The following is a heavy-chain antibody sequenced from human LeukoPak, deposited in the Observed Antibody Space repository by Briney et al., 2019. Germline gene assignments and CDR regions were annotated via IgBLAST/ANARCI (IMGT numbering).Heavy chain of an antibody. Sequence: GGSLRLSCAASGFTVSSNYMSWVRQAPGKGLEWVSSIYSGGHTYYADSVKDRFTISKDNSNNTLYLQMGSLRAEDTAVYYCARGGPMVRGVIPGFFDYWGRGTLVTVSS. CDR2: IYSGGHT. CDR3: ARGGPMVRGVIPGFFDY. V-gene: IGHV3-66*01. CDR1: GFTVSSNY. D-gene: IGHD3-10*01. J-gene: IGHJ4*02.